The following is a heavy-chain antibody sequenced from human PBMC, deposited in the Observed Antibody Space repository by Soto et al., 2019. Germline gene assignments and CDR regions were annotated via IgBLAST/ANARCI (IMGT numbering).Heavy chain of an antibody. CDR3: ARQLVGGGWFDP. Sequence: LRLSCAASGFSVSSNYMSWVRQAPGKGLEWVSVFYSVVSTYYGDSVKGRFTISRDNSKNTLYLQMDSLRAEDTAVYYCARQLVGGGWFDPWGQGTLVTVSS. D-gene: IGHD6-13*01. J-gene: IGHJ5*02. CDR1: GFSVSSNY. V-gene: IGHV3-53*01. CDR2: FYSVVST.